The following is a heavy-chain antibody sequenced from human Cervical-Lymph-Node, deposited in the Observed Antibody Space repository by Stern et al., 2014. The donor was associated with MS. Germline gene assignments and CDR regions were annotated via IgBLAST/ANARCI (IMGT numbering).Heavy chain of an antibody. Sequence: VQLVQSGEEVKKPGASVKVSCKASGDTFSQYALSWVRQAPEHGLEWMGGILPVLGTTSYAQKFQCRITISADTSTKTLYMELSSLRSEDTAVYFCARDQGDYGSASDNSWFDPWGQGTLVTVSS. CDR3: ARDQGDYGSASDNSWFDP. V-gene: IGHV1-69*06. D-gene: IGHD3-10*01. CDR1: GDTFSQYA. CDR2: ILPVLGTT. J-gene: IGHJ5*02.